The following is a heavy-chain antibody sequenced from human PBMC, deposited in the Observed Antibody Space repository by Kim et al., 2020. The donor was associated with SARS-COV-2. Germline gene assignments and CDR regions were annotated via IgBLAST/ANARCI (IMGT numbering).Heavy chain of an antibody. D-gene: IGHD1-26*01. CDR1: GGTFSSYA. CDR3: ARSKPYSGSYYNYYYYYYMDV. J-gene: IGHJ6*03. V-gene: IGHV1-69*13. CDR2: IIPIFGTA. Sequence: SVKVSCKASGGTFSSYAISWVRQAPGQGLEWMGGIIPIFGTANYAQKFQGRVTITADESTSTAYMELSSLRSEDTAVYYCARSKPYSGSYYNYYYYYYMDVWGKGTTVTVSS.